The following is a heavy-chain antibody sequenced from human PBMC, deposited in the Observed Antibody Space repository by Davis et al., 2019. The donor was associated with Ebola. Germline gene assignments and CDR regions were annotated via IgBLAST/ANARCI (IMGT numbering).Heavy chain of an antibody. J-gene: IGHJ5*02. CDR3: ARDLFARPGMAHNWFDP. Sequence: PGGSLRLSCAASGFTFSGSAMHWVRQASGKGLEWVGRIRSKANSYATAYAASVKGRFTISRDDSKNTAYLQMNSLKTEDTAVYYCARDLFARPGMAHNWFDPWGQGSLVTVSS. V-gene: IGHV3-73*01. CDR2: IRSKANSYAT. CDR1: GFTFSGSA. D-gene: IGHD3-10*02.